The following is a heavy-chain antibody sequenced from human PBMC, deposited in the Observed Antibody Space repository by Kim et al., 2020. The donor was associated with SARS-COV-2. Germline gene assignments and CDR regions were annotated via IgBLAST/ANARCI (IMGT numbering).Heavy chain of an antibody. J-gene: IGHJ4*02. Sequence: GGSLRLSCAASGFTFSSYSMNWVRQAPGKGLEWVSSISSSSSYIYYADSVKGRFTISRDNAKNSLYLQMNSLRAEDTAVYYCARESCHGDCPFDSWGQGTLVTVSS. D-gene: IGHD2-21*01. V-gene: IGHV3-21*01. CDR1: GFTFSSYS. CDR3: ARESCHGDCPFDS. CDR2: ISSSSSYI.